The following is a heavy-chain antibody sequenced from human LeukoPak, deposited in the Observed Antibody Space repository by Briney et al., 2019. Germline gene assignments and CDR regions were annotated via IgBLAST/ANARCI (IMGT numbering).Heavy chain of an antibody. CDR2: IYTSGST. V-gene: IGHV4-61*02. CDR1: GGSISSGSYY. CDR3: ARSLSSEYYYYYYMDV. D-gene: IGHD2-2*01. Sequence: SSETLSFTCTVSGGSISSGSYYWSWIRQPAGKGLEWIGRIYTSGSTNYTPSLKSRVTISVDTSKNQFSLKLSSVTAADTAVYYCARSLSSEYYYYYYMDVWGKGTTVTISS. J-gene: IGHJ6*03.